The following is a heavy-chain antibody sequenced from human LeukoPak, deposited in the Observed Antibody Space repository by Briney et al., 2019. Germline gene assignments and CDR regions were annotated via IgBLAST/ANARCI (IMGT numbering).Heavy chain of an antibody. CDR2: IYYSGGT. V-gene: IGHV4-59*08. D-gene: IGHD5-24*01. J-gene: IGHJ3*02. CDR3: ARHVTISGPYDASDI. CDR1: GDSISSYY. Sequence: SETLSLTCTVSGDSISSYYWSWIRQPPGKGLEWIGYIYYSGGTDYNPSLKSRVTISVDTSKNQFSLKLRTVTAADTAVYYCARHVTISGPYDASDIWGQGTMVTVSP.